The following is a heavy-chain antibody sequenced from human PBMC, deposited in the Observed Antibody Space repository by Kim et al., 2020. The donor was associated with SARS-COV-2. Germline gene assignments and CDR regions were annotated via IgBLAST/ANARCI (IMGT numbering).Heavy chain of an antibody. V-gene: IGHV3-30*18. Sequence: GGSLRLSCAASGFTFSSYGMHWVRQAPGKGLEWVAVISYDGSNKYYADSVKGRFTISRDNSKNTLYLQMNSLRAEDTAVYYCAKVPYSSGWYFDYWGQGTLVTVSS. D-gene: IGHD6-19*01. J-gene: IGHJ4*02. CDR2: ISYDGSNK. CDR1: GFTFSSYG. CDR3: AKVPYSSGWYFDY.